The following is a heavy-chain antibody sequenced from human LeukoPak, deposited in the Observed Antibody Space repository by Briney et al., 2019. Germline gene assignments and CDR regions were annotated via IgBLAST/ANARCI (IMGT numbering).Heavy chain of an antibody. J-gene: IGHJ4*02. Sequence: ASVKVSCXASGYTFTGYYMHWVRQAPGQGLEWMGRINPNNGGTNYAQKFQGRVTMTRDTSISTAYMELSRLRSDDTAVYYCASPQYDFWSGYDFDYWGQGTLVTVSS. V-gene: IGHV1-2*06. CDR1: GYTFTGYY. CDR3: ASPQYDFWSGYDFDY. D-gene: IGHD3-3*01. CDR2: INPNNGGT.